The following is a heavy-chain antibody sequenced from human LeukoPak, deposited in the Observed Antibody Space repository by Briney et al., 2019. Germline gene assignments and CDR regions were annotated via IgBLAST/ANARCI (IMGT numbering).Heavy chain of an antibody. CDR2: INPNSGGT. J-gene: IGHJ4*02. D-gene: IGHD3-22*01. V-gene: IGHV1-2*02. Sequence: ASVKVSCTASGYTFTEYYMHWGRQAPGQGLELMGLINPNSGGTNYAQNFQGRVTMTRDTSISTAYMELSRLRSDDTAVYYRVKDHNYYDSSGYYMPFDYWGQGTLVTVSS. CDR3: VKDHNYYDSSGYYMPFDY. CDR1: GYTFTEYY.